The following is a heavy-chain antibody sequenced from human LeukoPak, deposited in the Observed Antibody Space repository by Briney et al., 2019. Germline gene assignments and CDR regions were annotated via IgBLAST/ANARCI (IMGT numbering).Heavy chain of an antibody. D-gene: IGHD6-13*01. Sequence: SETLSLTCAVYGGSFSGYYWSWIRQPPGKGLEWIGYIYYSGSTNYNPSLKSRVTISVDTSKNQFSLKLSSVTAADTAVYYCARVDSSNWYEYRGYFDYWGQGTLVTVSS. V-gene: IGHV4-59*01. CDR3: ARVDSSNWYEYRGYFDY. CDR2: IYYSGST. CDR1: GGSFSGYY. J-gene: IGHJ4*02.